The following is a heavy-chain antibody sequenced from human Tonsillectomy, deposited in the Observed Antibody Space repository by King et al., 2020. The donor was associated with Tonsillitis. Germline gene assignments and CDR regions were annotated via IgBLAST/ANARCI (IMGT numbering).Heavy chain of an antibody. CDR3: ASPGWGSMVT. CDR2: INDDGREK. Sequence: VQLVESGGGLVQPGGSLRLSCTAAGFILSRYWMSWVRQAPGRGLEWVATINDDGREKYYLDSVRGRFTISRDNAKNSLFLQMNSLRVEDTALYYCASPGWGSMVTWGQEILVTVSS. V-gene: IGHV3-7*01. J-gene: IGHJ5*02. D-gene: IGHD3-16*01. CDR1: GFILSRYW.